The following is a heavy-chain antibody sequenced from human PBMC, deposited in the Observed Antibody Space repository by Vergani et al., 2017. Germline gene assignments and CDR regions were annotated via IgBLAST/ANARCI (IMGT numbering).Heavy chain of an antibody. CDR3: ATITISPHVYYYYYYMDV. J-gene: IGHJ6*03. CDR2: INPNSGGT. Sequence: QVQLVQSGAEVKKPGASVKVSCKASGYTFTGYYMHWVRQAPGQGLEWMGWINPNSGGTNYAQKFQGRVTMTRDTSISTAYMELSRLRSDDTAVYYCATITISPHVYYYYYYMDVWGKGTTVTVSS. CDR1: GYTFTGYY. V-gene: IGHV1-2*02. D-gene: IGHD3-3*01.